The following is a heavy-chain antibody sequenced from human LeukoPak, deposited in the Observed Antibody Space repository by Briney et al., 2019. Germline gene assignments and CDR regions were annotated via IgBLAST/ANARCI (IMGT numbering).Heavy chain of an antibody. CDR3: ARDAEFMVRGVIGGDYNWFDP. D-gene: IGHD3-10*01. J-gene: IGHJ5*02. Sequence: ASVKVSCKASGYTFTSYGISWVRQAPGQGLEWMGWISAYNGNTNYAQKLQGRVTMTTDTSTSTAYMELRSLRSDDTAVYYCARDAEFMVRGVIGGDYNWFDPWGQGTLVTVSS. CDR2: ISAYNGNT. V-gene: IGHV1-18*01. CDR1: GYTFTSYG.